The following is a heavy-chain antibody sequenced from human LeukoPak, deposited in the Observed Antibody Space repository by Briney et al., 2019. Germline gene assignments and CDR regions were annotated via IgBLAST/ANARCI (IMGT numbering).Heavy chain of an antibody. CDR1: GGSFSGYY. CDR3: ARHSNRVPDYYDSSGYYFNWFDP. CDR2: INHSGST. J-gene: IGHJ5*02. D-gene: IGHD3-22*01. Sequence: SETLSLTCAVYGGSFSGYYWSWIRQPPGKGLEWIGEINHSGSTNYNPSLKSRVTISVDTSKNQFSLKLSSVTAADTAVYYCARHSNRVPDYYDSSGYYFNWFDPWGQGTLVTVSS. V-gene: IGHV4-34*01.